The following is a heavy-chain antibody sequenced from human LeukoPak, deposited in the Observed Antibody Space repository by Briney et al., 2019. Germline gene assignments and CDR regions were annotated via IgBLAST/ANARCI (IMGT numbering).Heavy chain of an antibody. CDR1: GYSFTSYW. V-gene: IGHV5-51*01. CDR3: ARTRPNYGSGSHYSEMFDY. D-gene: IGHD3-10*01. J-gene: IGHJ4*02. CDR2: IYPGDSDT. Sequence: GESLKISCKGSGYSFTSYWIGWVRQMPGKGLEWMGIIYPGDSDTRYSPSFQGQVTISADKSISTAYLQWSSLKASDTAMYYCARTRPNYGSGSHYSEMFDYWGQGTLVTVSS.